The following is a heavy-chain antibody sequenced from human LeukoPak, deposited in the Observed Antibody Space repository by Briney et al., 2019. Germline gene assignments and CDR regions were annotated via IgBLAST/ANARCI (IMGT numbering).Heavy chain of an antibody. CDR3: VIGVGWQPDY. J-gene: IGHJ4*02. D-gene: IGHD2-15*01. V-gene: IGHV4-39*07. CDR1: GDSMNSNNFY. CDR2: IYYSGLT. Sequence: PSETLSLTCTVSGDSMNSNNFYWGWIRQPPGKGLEWIGSIYYSGLTYYNPSLKSRVTISIDTSKNQFSLRLRSVTAADTAVYYCVIGVGWQPDYWGQGALVTVSS.